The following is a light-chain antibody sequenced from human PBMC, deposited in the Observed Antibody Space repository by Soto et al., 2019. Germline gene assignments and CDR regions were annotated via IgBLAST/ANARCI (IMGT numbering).Light chain of an antibody. J-gene: IGKJ4*01. CDR3: QQYDILPIT. CDR2: DAS. Sequence: DIQVTQYPSSLSASVGDRVTITCQASDDIINSLNWYQQKPGKAPKLLIHDASILQTGVPSRFSGGGSGTDFTFTITSLQPEDIATYYRQQYDILPITFGGGTKVDIK. CDR1: DDIINS. V-gene: IGKV1-33*01.